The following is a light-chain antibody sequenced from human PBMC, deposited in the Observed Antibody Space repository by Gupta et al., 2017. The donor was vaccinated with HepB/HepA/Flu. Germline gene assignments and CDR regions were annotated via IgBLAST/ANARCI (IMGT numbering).Light chain of an antibody. CDR1: QSISSY. CDR3: LQSYHPPPT. V-gene: IGKV1-39*01. Sequence: DSEVTQSPSSLSASVGDGVTITCRATQSISSYLNWFQQKPGKAPNLLIYAASTLHSGVPSRFSGSGSGTDFTLTISSVQPEDFATYYCLQSYHPPPTFGPGTKVDIK. CDR2: AAS. J-gene: IGKJ3*01.